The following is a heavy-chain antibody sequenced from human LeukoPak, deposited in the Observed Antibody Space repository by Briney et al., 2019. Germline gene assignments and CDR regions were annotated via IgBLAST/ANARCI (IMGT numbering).Heavy chain of an antibody. V-gene: IGHV5-51*01. CDR2: ISPGDSDT. CDR3: ARGYCSSTSCYAGRAFDI. Sequence: GESLKISCKGSGYSFTSYWIGWVRQMPGKGLEWMGIISPGDSDTRYSPSFQGQVTISADKSISTAYVQWSSLKASDTAMYYCARGYCSSTSCYAGRAFDIWGQGTMVPVS. D-gene: IGHD2-2*01. CDR1: GYSFTSYW. J-gene: IGHJ3*02.